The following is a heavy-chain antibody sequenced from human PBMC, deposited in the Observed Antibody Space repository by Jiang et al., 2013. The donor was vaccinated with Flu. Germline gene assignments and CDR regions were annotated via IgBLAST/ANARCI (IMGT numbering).Heavy chain of an antibody. Sequence: SGGGLVQPGRSLRLSCTASGFTFGDYAMSWVRQAPGKGLEWVGFIRSKAYGGTTEYAASVKGRFTISRDDSKSIAYLQMNSLKTEDTAVYYCTPLLEYSSSWSFDYWGQGTLVTVSS. D-gene: IGHD6-6*01. J-gene: IGHJ4*02. V-gene: IGHV3-49*04. CDR1: GFTFGDYA. CDR3: TPLLEYSSSWSFDY. CDR2: IRSKAYGGTT.